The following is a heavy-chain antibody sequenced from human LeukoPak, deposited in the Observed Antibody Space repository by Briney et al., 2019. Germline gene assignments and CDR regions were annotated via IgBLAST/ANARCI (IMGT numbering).Heavy chain of an antibody. CDR2: MNPNSGNT. CDR3: ARDLGAVAGHFQH. V-gene: IGHV1-8*01. J-gene: IGHJ1*01. CDR1: GYTFTSYD. D-gene: IGHD6-19*01. Sequence: ASVKVSCKASGYTFTSYDINWVRQATGQGLEWMGWMNPNSGNTNYAQKFQGRVTMTRDTSISTAYMELSRLRSDDTAVYYCARDLGAVAGHFQHWGQGTLVTVSS.